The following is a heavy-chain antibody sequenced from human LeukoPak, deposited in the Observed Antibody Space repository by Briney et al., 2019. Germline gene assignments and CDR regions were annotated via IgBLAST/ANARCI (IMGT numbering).Heavy chain of an antibody. Sequence: ASVKVSCKTSKNMFTGYFMHWVRQAPGQGLEWIGWINPNSGGTLFARRFQGRVTMTRDTSIGATYMELSRLTSDDTALYYCAAQCNDDFCYKRDYMDVWGKGTMAIVSS. J-gene: IGHJ6*03. V-gene: IGHV1-2*02. CDR3: AAQCNDDFCYKRDYMDV. D-gene: IGHD2-2*02. CDR1: KNMFTGYF. CDR2: INPNSGGT.